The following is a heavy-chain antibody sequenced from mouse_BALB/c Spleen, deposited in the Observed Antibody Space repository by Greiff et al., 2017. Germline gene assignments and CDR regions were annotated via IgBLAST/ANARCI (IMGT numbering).Heavy chain of an antibody. J-gene: IGHJ4*01. V-gene: IGHV5-17*02. D-gene: IGHD1-1*01. CDR1: GFTFSSFG. CDR3: ARDGSSPRGYAMDY. Sequence: EVQLVESGGGLVQPGGSRKLSCAASGFTFSSFGMHWVRQAPEKGLEWVAYISSGSSTIYYADTVKGRFTISRDNPKNTLFLQMTSLRSEDTAMYYCARDGSSPRGYAMDYWGQGTSVTVSS. CDR2: ISSGSSTI.